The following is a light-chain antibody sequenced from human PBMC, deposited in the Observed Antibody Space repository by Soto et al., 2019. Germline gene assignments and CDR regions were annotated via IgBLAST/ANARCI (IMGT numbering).Light chain of an antibody. J-gene: IGLJ1*01. V-gene: IGLV1-40*01. CDR2: ANS. CDR3: QSYESSLSGYV. CDR1: RSNIRAGYD. Sequence: QSVLTQPPSVSGASGQRVTISFTGSRSNIRAGYDVHWYQQLPGTAPKLPIHANSNRPSGVPDRFSGSKSGTSASLAITGLQAEDEADYYYQSYESSLSGYVFGTGTKVT.